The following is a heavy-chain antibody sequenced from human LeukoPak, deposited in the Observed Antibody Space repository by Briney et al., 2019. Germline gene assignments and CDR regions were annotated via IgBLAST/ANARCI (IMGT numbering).Heavy chain of an antibody. Sequence: GGSLRLSCAASGFTFNTHAMSWVRQAPGKGLEWVSGINGNGASTYYSDSVKGRFTISRDNSKNTLYLQMSTLRAEDTAVYYCAKDQGYSYYYLDYWGQGTLVTVSS. J-gene: IGHJ4*02. D-gene: IGHD5-18*01. CDR3: AKDQGYSYYYLDY. V-gene: IGHV3-23*01. CDR1: GFTFNTHA. CDR2: INGNGAST.